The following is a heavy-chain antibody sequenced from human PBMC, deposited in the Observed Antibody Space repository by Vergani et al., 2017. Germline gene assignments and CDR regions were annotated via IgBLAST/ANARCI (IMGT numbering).Heavy chain of an antibody. D-gene: IGHD2-21*02. CDR3: ASNPYCGGDCYSDAFDI. V-gene: IGHV4-61*02. Sequence: QVQLQESGPRLVRPSQTLSLTCTVSGGSINTGAYYWSWIRQPAGKGLEWIGRVYTSGMTNYNPSLKSRVTISVDTSKNQFSLKLSSVTAADTAVYYCASNPYCGGDCYSDAFDIWGQGTMVTVSS. CDR1: GGSINTGAYY. CDR2: VYTSGMT. J-gene: IGHJ3*02.